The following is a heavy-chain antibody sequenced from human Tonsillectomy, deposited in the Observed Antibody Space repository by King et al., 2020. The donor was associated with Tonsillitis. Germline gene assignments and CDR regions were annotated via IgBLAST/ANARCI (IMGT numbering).Heavy chain of an antibody. J-gene: IGHJ4*02. Sequence: VQLVESGGGLVKPGGSLRLSCAASGFSFNTHDMNWVREAPGKGLDWVSCINSSMRYIYYVDSVKGRFTISRDNAKNSLYLQMNSLRVEDTAVYYCARVPGMIRGVNFDYWGQGTLVTVSS. V-gene: IGHV3-21*01. D-gene: IGHD3-10*01. CDR1: GFSFNTHD. CDR3: ARVPGMIRGVNFDY. CDR2: INSSMRYI.